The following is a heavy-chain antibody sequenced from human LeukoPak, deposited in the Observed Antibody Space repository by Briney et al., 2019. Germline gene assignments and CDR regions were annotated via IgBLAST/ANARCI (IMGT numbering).Heavy chain of an antibody. D-gene: IGHD4-17*01. CDR2: ISWNSGSI. CDR1: GFTFDDYA. V-gene: IGHV3-9*03. CDR3: AKAGHGDYIDY. J-gene: IGHJ4*02. Sequence: GRSLRLSCAASGFTFDDYAMHWVRQAPGKGLEWVSGISWNSGSIGYADSVKGRFTISRDNAKNSLYLQMNGLRAEDMALYYCAKAGHGDYIDYWGQGTLVTVSS.